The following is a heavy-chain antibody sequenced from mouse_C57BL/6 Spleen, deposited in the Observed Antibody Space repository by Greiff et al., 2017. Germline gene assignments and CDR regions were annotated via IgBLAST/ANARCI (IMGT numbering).Heavy chain of an antibody. CDR3: ARDLYYGYDETYYYAMDY. D-gene: IGHD2-2*01. CDR1: GFTFSSYA. CDR2: ISDSGSYT. Sequence: EVKLMESGGGLVKPGGSLKLSCAASGFTFSSYAMSWVRQTPEKRLEWVATISDSGSYTYYPDNVKGRFTISRDNAKNNLYLQMSHLKSEDTAMYYCARDLYYGYDETYYYAMDYWGQGTSVTVSS. J-gene: IGHJ4*01. V-gene: IGHV5-4*01.